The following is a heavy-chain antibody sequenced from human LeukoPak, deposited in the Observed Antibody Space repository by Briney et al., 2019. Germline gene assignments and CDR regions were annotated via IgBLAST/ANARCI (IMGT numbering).Heavy chain of an antibody. CDR3: ARGGDFWSGCPDYYFDY. CDR2: IYYSGST. J-gene: IGHJ4*02. D-gene: IGHD3-3*01. V-gene: IGHV4-59*01. Sequence: SETLSLTCTVSGGSISSYYWSWIRQPPGKGLEWSGYIYYSGSTNYNPSLKSRVTISVDTSKNKFSLKLSSVTAADTAVYYCARGGDFWSGCPDYYFDYWGQGTLVTVSS. CDR1: GGSISSYY.